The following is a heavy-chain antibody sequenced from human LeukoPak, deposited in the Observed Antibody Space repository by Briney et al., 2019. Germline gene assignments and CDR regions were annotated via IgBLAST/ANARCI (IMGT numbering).Heavy chain of an antibody. D-gene: IGHD4-23*01. CDR1: GLTVSSNC. CDR2: IKQDGSEK. V-gene: IGHV3-7*01. Sequence: GGSLRLSCAASGLTVSSNCMSWVRQAPGKGLEWVADIKQDGSEKYYVDSVKGRFTISRDNAKNSLYLQMNSLRAEDTAVYYCARDYGGSSPFDYWGQGTLVTVSS. CDR3: ARDYGGSSPFDY. J-gene: IGHJ4*02.